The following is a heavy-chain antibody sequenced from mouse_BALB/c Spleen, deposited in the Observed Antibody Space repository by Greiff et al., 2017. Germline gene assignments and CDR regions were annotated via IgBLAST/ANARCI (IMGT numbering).Heavy chain of an antibody. Sequence: QVQLKESGPELVKPGASVKMSCKASGYTFTSYYIHWVKQRPGQGLEWIGWIYPGDGSTKYNEKFKGKTTLTADKSSSTAYMLLSSLTSEDSAIYFCARIYYGNWEALDYWGQGTSVTVSA. D-gene: IGHD2-1*01. J-gene: IGHJ4*01. V-gene: IGHV1S56*01. CDR1: GYTFTSYY. CDR3: ARIYYGNWEALDY. CDR2: IYPGDGST.